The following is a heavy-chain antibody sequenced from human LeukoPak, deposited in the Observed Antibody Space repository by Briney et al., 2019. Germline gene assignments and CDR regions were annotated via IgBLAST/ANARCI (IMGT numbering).Heavy chain of an antibody. CDR1: GGSISSGGYS. V-gene: IGHV4-30-2*01. CDR2: IYHSGST. Sequence: PSQTLSLTCAVSGGSISSGGYSWSWIRQPPGKGLEWIGYIYHSGSTNYNPSLKSRVTISVDTSKNQFSLKLSSVTAADTAVYYCQGSSGYYTAYSGFDYWGQGTLVTVSS. CDR3: QGSSGYYTAYSGFDY. J-gene: IGHJ4*02. D-gene: IGHD3-22*01.